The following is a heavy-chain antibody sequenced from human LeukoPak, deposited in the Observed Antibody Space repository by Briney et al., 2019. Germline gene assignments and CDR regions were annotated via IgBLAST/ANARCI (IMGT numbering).Heavy chain of an antibody. CDR1: GFTFSSYA. CDR3: ARRAGAYTHPYDY. Sequence: GGSLRLSCAASGFTFSSYAMSWVRQAPGKGLEWVSYISSSGSTIYYADSVKGRFTISIDNSKNTLYLQMNSLRAEDTAVYYCARRAGAYTHPYDYWGQGTLVTVS. D-gene: IGHD3-16*01. V-gene: IGHV3-48*01. CDR2: ISSSGSTI. J-gene: IGHJ4*02.